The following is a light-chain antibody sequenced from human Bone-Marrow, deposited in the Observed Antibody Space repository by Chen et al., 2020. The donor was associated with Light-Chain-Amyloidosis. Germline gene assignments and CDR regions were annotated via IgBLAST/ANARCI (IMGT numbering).Light chain of an antibody. CDR2: RDT. V-gene: IGLV3-25*03. Sequence: SYELTQPPSVSVSPGQTARIPCAGDVLPTKYAYWYQQKPGQAPVLVIHRDTERPSGISERFSGSSSGTTATLTISGVLAEDEADDHCQSADSSGTYEVIFGGGTKLTVL. CDR1: VLPTKY. CDR3: QSADSSGTYEVI. J-gene: IGLJ2*01.